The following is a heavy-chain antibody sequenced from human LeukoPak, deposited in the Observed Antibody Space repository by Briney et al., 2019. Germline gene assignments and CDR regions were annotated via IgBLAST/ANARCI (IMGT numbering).Heavy chain of an antibody. Sequence: VASVKVSCKASGYTFTRYGISWVRQAPGQGLEWMGWISAYNGNTNYAQKLQGRVTMTTDTSTSTAYMELRSLRSDDTAVYYCAREARPRSASYPRYWGQGTLVTVSS. V-gene: IGHV1-18*01. CDR2: ISAYNGNT. D-gene: IGHD1-26*01. J-gene: IGHJ4*02. CDR1: GYTFTRYG. CDR3: AREARPRSASYPRY.